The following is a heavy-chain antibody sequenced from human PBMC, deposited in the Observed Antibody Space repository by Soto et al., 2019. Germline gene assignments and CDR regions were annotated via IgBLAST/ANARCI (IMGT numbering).Heavy chain of an antibody. CDR1: GGTFSSYA. CDR2: IIPIFGTA. V-gene: IGHV1-69*12. J-gene: IGHJ6*02. CDR3: ARVTPLTPPHYGMDV. Sequence: QVQLVQSGAEVKKPGSSVKVSCKASGGTFSSYAISWVRQAPGQGLEWMGGIIPIFGTANYAQKFQGRVTITAEETTGSAYRELSSLRSEDTEVYYCARVTPLTPPHYGMDVWGQGTTVTVSS. D-gene: IGHD4-17*01.